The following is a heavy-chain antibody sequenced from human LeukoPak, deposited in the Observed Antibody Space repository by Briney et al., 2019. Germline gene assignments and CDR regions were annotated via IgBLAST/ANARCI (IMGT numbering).Heavy chain of an antibody. J-gene: IGHJ6*02. CDR2: VYYSGTT. Sequence: SETLSLTCTVSGGSISSYYWSWIRQPPGPGLEWIGYVYYSGTTNYNPSLKSRVTVSVDTSKNQFSLKLSSVTAADTAVYYCARAGTLDYYGMDVWGQGTTVTVSS. CDR1: GGSISSYY. V-gene: IGHV4-59*01. CDR3: ARAGTLDYYGMDV. D-gene: IGHD1-26*01.